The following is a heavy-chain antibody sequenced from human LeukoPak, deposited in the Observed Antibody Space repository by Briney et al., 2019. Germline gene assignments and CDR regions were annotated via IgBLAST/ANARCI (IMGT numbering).Heavy chain of an antibody. J-gene: IGHJ4*02. CDR1: GGSISSSSYY. CDR3: ARLVSDGDDQFDFDY. V-gene: IGHV4-39*07. CDR2: IYYSGST. D-gene: IGHD4-17*01. Sequence: SETLSLTCTVSGGSISSSSYYWGWIRQPPGKGLEWIGSIYYSGSTYYNPSLKSRVTISVDTSKNQFSLKLSSVTAADTAVYYCARLVSDGDDQFDFDYWGQGTLVTVSS.